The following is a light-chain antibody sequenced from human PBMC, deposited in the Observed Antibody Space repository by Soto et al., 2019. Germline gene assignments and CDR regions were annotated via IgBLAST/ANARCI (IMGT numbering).Light chain of an antibody. CDR2: GAS. J-gene: IGKJ1*01. CDR3: LQRSDWRT. Sequence: EIVLTQSPGTLSLSPWERATLSCRASQSVSRSYLAWYQQKPGQAPRLLIYGASTRATGVPGRFSGSGSGTDFTLTISRLEPEDFAVYYCLQRSDWRTFGRGTK. V-gene: IGKV3D-20*02. CDR1: QSVSRSY.